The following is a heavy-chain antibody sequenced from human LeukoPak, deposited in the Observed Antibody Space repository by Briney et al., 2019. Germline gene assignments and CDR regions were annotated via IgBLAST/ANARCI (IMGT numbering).Heavy chain of an antibody. J-gene: IGHJ4*02. Sequence: PSETLSLTCAVSGGSISSSNWWSWVRQPPGKGLEWIGEIYHSGSTNYNPSLKSRVTISVDKSKNQFSLKLSSVTAADTAVYYCARDSGRANWGFGDFDYWGQGTLVTVSS. CDR1: GGSISSSNW. D-gene: IGHD7-27*01. V-gene: IGHV4-4*02. CDR2: IYHSGST. CDR3: ARDSGRANWGFGDFDY.